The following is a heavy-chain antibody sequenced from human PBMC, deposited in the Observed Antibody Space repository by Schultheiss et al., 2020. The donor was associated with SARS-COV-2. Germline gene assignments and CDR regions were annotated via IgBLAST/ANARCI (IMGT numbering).Heavy chain of an antibody. CDR3: AREGQKTYYYDSSGYYAEEFDY. D-gene: IGHD3-22*01. Sequence: SQTLSLTCAVYGGSFSGYYWSWIRQPPGKGLEWIGEINHSGSTNYNPSLKSRVTISVDTSKNQFSLKLSSVTAADTAVYYCAREGQKTYYYDSSGYYAEEFDYWGQGTLVTVSS. CDR2: INHSGST. V-gene: IGHV4-34*01. CDR1: GGSFSGYY. J-gene: IGHJ4*02.